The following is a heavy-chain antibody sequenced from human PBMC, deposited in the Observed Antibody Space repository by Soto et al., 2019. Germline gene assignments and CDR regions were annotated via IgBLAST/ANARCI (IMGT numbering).Heavy chain of an antibody. CDR3: ARGPTDYYDKSGDCCLDY. D-gene: IGHD3-22*01. Sequence: QVQLVQSGAEVKKPGASVMVSCKGSGYSFITYGMSWVRQAPGQGLEWVGWISTYNGNTKYVESFQGRVTMTTDTTTSTAYMELRSLRSDDTAVYYCARGPTDYYDKSGDCCLDYWGQGTLVTVSP. V-gene: IGHV1-18*01. CDR1: GYSFITYG. J-gene: IGHJ4*02. CDR2: ISTYNGNT.